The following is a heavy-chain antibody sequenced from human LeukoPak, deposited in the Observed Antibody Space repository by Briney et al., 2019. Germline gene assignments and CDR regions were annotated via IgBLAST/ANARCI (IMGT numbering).Heavy chain of an antibody. V-gene: IGHV3-9*01. CDR2: ISWNSGSI. Sequence: GGSLRLSCAASGFTFDDYGMSWVRQAPGKGLEWVSSISWNSGSIGYADSVKGRFTISRDNAKNSLYLQMNSLRAEDTALYYCAKDKGRYYGSGSYYNHWGQGTLVTVSS. J-gene: IGHJ5*02. CDR3: AKDKGRYYGSGSYYNH. CDR1: GFTFDDYG. D-gene: IGHD3-10*01.